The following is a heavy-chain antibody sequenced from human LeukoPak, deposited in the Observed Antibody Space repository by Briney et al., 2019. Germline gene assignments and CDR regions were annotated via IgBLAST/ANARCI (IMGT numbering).Heavy chain of an antibody. CDR3: ARVCGSPHCGDY. Sequence: PGRSLRLSCAASGFTFSSYGMHWVRQAPGKGLEWVAVIWYDGSNKYYADSVKGRFTISRDNSKNTLYLQMNSLRAEDTAVYYCARVCGSPHCGDYWGQGTLVTVSS. CDR2: IWYDGSNK. J-gene: IGHJ4*02. CDR1: GFTFSSYG. V-gene: IGHV3-33*01. D-gene: IGHD1-26*01.